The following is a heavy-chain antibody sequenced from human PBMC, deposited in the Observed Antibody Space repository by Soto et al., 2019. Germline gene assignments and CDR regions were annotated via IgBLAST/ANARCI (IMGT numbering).Heavy chain of an antibody. V-gene: IGHV4-31*03. Sequence: SETLSLTNTVSGGSTSSGGYYWSRIRQHPRKGLEWIGYIYYSGSTYYNPSLKSRVTISVDTSKNQFSLKLSSVTAAETDVYYCAGVRIGYCSSTRYYGPSGEFDYRGQGT. CDR2: IYYSGST. CDR3: AGVRIGYCSSTRYYGPSGEFDY. CDR1: GGSTSSGGYY. D-gene: IGHD2-2*01. J-gene: IGHJ4*02.